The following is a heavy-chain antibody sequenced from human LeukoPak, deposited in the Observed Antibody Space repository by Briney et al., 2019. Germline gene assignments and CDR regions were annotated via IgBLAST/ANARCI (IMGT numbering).Heavy chain of an antibody. CDR3: ARDLALGYCPSSSCSSPLFDY. V-gene: IGHV4-4*07. CDR1: GGSISSYY. CDR2: IHPTGGT. D-gene: IGHD2-2*01. J-gene: IGHJ4*02. Sequence: TLSLTCTVSGGSISSYYWIWIRQPAGRGLTGMGRIHPTGGTRYNPSLKSRITMSLDASKNQFTLKLSSVTAADTAVYYCARDLALGYCPSSSCSSPLFDYWGQGTLVTVSS.